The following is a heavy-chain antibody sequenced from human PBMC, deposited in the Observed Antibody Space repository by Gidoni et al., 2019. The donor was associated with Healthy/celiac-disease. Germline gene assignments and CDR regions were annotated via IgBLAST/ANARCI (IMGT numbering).Heavy chain of an antibody. CDR1: GGSFSGYY. CDR3: ASRIRGYSYGLDYFDY. CDR2: INHSGST. Sequence: QVQLQQWGAGLLKPSETLSLTFAVYGGSFSGYYWSWIRQPPGKGLEWIGEINHSGSTNYNPSLKSRVTISVDTSKNQFSLKLSSVTAADTAVYYCASRIRGYSYGLDYFDYWGQGTLVTVSS. D-gene: IGHD5-18*01. J-gene: IGHJ4*02. V-gene: IGHV4-34*01.